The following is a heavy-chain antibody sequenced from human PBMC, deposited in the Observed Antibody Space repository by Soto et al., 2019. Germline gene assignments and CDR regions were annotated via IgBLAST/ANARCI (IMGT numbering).Heavy chain of an antibody. J-gene: IGHJ6*02. Sequence: SVKVSCKASGGTFSSYAISWVRQAPGQGLEWMGGIIPIFGTANYAQKFQGRVTITADKSTSTAYMELSSLRSDDTAVYYCARDQDASDILTGYPMVYYGMDVWGQGTTVTVSS. V-gene: IGHV1-69*06. CDR3: ARDQDASDILTGYPMVYYGMDV. CDR2: IIPIFGTA. CDR1: GGTFSSYA. D-gene: IGHD3-9*01.